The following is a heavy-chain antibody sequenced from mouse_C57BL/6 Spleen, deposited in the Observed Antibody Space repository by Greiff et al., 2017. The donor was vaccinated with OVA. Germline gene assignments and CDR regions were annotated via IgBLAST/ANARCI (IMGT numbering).Heavy chain of an antibody. J-gene: IGHJ2*01. V-gene: IGHV1-80*01. D-gene: IGHD2-4*01. CDR2: IYPGDGDT. CDR3: ARSDDYDEGFFDY. CDR1: GYAFSSYW. Sequence: QVQLQQSGAELVKPGASVKISCKASGYAFSSYWMNWVKQRPGKGLEWIGQIYPGDGDTNYNGKFKGKATLTADKSSSTAYMQLSSLTSEDSAVYFCARSDDYDEGFFDYWGQGTTLTVSS.